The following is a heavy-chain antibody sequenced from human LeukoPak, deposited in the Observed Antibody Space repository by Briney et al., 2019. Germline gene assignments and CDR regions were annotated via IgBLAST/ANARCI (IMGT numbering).Heavy chain of an antibody. V-gene: IGHV3-7*03. J-gene: IGHJ6*04. CDR1: GFTFSSYW. CDR3: AGSYGSGSYGGYYYYYYGMDV. D-gene: IGHD3-10*01. CDR2: IKQDGSEK. Sequence: GGSLRLSCAASGFTFSSYWMSWVRQAPGKGLEWVANIKQDGSEKYYVDSVKGRFTISRDNAKNSLYLQMNSLRAEDTAVYYCAGSYGSGSYGGYYYYYYGMDVWGKGTTVTVSS.